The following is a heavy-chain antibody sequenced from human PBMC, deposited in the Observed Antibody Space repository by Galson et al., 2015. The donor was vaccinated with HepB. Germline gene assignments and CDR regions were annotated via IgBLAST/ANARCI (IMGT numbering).Heavy chain of an antibody. CDR3: ARLPAAATPIYYYHGMDV. CDR1: GYTFTSYG. D-gene: IGHD6-13*01. J-gene: IGHJ6*02. CDR2: ISAYNGNT. Sequence: SVKVSCKASGYTFTSYGISWVRQAPGQGLEWMGWISAYNGNTNHAQKLQGRVTMTTDISTSTAYMELRSLRSDDTAVYYCARLPAAATPIYYYHGMDVWGQGTTVTVSS. V-gene: IGHV1-18*01.